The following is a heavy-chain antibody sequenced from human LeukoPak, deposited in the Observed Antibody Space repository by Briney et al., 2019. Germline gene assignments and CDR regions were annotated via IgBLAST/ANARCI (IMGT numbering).Heavy chain of an antibody. CDR3: AGHSSGWYYFDY. Sequence: SVEVSCKASGGTFSSYAISWVRQAPGQGLEWMGGIIPIFGTANYAQKFQGRVTITADESTSTAYMELSSLRSEDTAVYYCAGHSSGWYYFDYWGQGTLVTVSS. CDR2: IIPIFGTA. CDR1: GGTFSSYA. V-gene: IGHV1-69*13. D-gene: IGHD6-19*01. J-gene: IGHJ4*02.